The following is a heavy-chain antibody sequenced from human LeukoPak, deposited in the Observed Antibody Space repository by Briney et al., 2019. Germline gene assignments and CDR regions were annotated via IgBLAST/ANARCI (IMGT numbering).Heavy chain of an antibody. CDR1: GFTFDDYA. V-gene: IGHV3-9*03. J-gene: IGHJ1*01. CDR2: ISWNSDNI. CDR3: AKGGITAAEDFRL. Sequence: GRSLRLSCAASGFTFDDYAMHWVRQAPGKGLEWVSGISWNSDNIGYADSVKGRFTISRDNAKNSLYLQMNSLRAEDMALYYCAKGGITAAEDFRLWGQGTLVTVSS. D-gene: IGHD6-13*01.